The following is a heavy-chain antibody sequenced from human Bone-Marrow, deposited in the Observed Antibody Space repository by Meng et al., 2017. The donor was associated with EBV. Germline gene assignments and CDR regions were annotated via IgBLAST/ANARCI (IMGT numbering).Heavy chain of an antibody. D-gene: IGHD3-10*01. CDR3: ARTPYYFGSGNYYNN. J-gene: IGHJ4*02. CDR1: GYTFTDYY. Sequence: QWPLVKSEAEVKKPGASVKLHCRTSGYTFTDYYIHWLRQAPGQGLRWMAIINPSDGTTDYAQKFQGRVTVNRDTSTSTVFMELSSLTSEDTAVYYCARTPYYFGSGNYYNNWGQGTLVTGSS. V-gene: IGHV1-46*01. CDR2: INPSDGTT.